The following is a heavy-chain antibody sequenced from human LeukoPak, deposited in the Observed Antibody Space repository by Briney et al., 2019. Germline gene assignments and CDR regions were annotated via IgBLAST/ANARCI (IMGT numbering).Heavy chain of an antibody. CDR2: IYYTGNT. D-gene: IGHD6-6*01. CDR1: GGSISNYY. CDR3: ARRGISSSLTPALDY. V-gene: IGHV4-59*08. J-gene: IGHJ4*02. Sequence: PSETLSLTCTVSGGSISNYYWNWIRQPPGKGLEWIGYIYYTGNTNYNPSLKSRVTISVGTSKNQFSLKLSSVTAADTAVYYCARRGISSSLTPALDYWGQGTLVTVSS.